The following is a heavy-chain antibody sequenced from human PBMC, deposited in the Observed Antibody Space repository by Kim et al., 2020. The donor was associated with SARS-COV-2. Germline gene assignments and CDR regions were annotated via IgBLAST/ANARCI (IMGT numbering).Heavy chain of an antibody. CDR2: MNPNSGNT. J-gene: IGHJ4*02. CDR3: ARGVRRQWLVRGFSYYFDY. D-gene: IGHD6-19*01. CDR1: GYTFTSYD. V-gene: IGHV1-8*01. Sequence: ASVKVSCKASGYTFTSYDINWVRQATGQGLEWMGWMNPNSGNTGYAQKFQGRVTMTRNTSISTAYMELSGLRSEDTAVYYCARGVRRQWLVRGFSYYFDYWGQGTLVTVSS.